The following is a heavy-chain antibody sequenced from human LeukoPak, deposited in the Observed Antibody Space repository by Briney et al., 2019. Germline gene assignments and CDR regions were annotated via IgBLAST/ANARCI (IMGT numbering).Heavy chain of an antibody. CDR3: ATRSHTIFGVVIPNDAFDI. J-gene: IGHJ3*02. CDR1: GYTFTSYG. CDR2: ISAYNGNT. Sequence: ASVKVSCKASGYTFTSYGISWVRQAPGQGLEWMGWISAYNGNTNYAQKLQGRVTMTEDTSTDTAYMELSSLRSEDTAVYYCATRSHTIFGVVIPNDAFDIWGQGTMVTVSS. D-gene: IGHD3-3*01. V-gene: IGHV1-18*01.